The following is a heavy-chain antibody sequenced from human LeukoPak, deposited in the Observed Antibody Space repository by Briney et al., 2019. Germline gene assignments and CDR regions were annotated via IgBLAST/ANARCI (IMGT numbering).Heavy chain of an antibody. CDR1: GGSISSAGYY. Sequence: PSETLSLTCTVSGGSISSAGYYWSWIRQHPGKCLEWIGYIYYSGSSYYNPSLKSRVTMSVDTSKNQFSLELSSVSAADTAVYYCARYVVYGSGKYYFDYWGQGTLVAVSS. D-gene: IGHD3-10*01. CDR2: IYYSGSS. J-gene: IGHJ4*02. CDR3: ARYVVYGSGKYYFDY. V-gene: IGHV4-31*03.